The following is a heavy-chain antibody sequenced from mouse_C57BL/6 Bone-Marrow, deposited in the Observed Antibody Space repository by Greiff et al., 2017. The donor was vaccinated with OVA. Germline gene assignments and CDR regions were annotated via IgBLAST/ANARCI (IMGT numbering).Heavy chain of an antibody. CDR3: AILTGTGFDY. D-gene: IGHD4-1*01. Sequence: EVQLQQSGPELVKPGASVKISCKASGYTFTDYYMNWVKQSHGKSLEWIGDINPNNGGTSYNQKFKGKATLTVDKSSSAAYMELRSLTSEDSAVYYCAILTGTGFDYWGQGTTLTVSS. CDR1: GYTFTDYY. CDR2: INPNNGGT. J-gene: IGHJ2*01. V-gene: IGHV1-26*01.